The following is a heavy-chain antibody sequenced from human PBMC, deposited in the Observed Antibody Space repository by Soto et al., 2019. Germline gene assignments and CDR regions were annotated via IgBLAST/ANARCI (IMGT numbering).Heavy chain of an antibody. CDR3: ATPIVAFY. CDR1: GYTFTSYA. J-gene: IGHJ4*02. V-gene: IGHV1-3*01. D-gene: IGHD5-12*01. Sequence: ASVKVSCKASGYTFTSYAIHWVRQAPGQRLEWMGWINAGNGNTKYSQKFQGRVIITRDTSAGTAYMELRSLRSEDTAVYYCATPIVAFYWGQGTLVTVSS. CDR2: INAGNGNT.